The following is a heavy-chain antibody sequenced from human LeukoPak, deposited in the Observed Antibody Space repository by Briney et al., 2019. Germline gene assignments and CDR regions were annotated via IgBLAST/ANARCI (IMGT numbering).Heavy chain of an antibody. CDR3: AKEPREYCSSTSCPNWIDP. V-gene: IGHV3-23*01. D-gene: IGHD2-2*01. J-gene: IGHJ5*02. CDR1: GFTFSSYA. CDR2: ISASGGTT. Sequence: QAGGSLRLSCAASGFTFSSYAMNWVRQAPGKGLEWVSAISASGGTTYYADSAKGRFTISRDNSKNTLYLQMSSLRAEDTAVYYCAKEPREYCSSTSCPNWIDPWGQGTLVTVSS.